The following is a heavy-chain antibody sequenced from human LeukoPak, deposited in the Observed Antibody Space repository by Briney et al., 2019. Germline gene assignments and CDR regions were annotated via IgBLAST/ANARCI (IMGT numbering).Heavy chain of an antibody. D-gene: IGHD5-24*01. J-gene: IGHJ4*02. CDR2: LYPGDSDS. CDR1: GYNFFSNYW. Sequence: SGESLKISCKAYGYNFFSNYWIAWVRQMPGKGLEWMGILYPGDSDSRYSPSFQGQVTISADKSISTAYLQWSCLKASDTAMYYCARASRDGYNQNFDYWGQGTLVTVSS. V-gene: IGHV5-51*01. CDR3: ARASRDGYNQNFDY.